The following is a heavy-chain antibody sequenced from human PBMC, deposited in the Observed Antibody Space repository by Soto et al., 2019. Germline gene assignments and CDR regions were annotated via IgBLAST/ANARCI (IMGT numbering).Heavy chain of an antibody. CDR2: VWFDGSIQ. CDR3: ARVDFGGNSYYFDY. J-gene: IGHJ4*02. D-gene: IGHD1-7*01. Sequence: PGGSLRLSXVASGFTFSDYGIHWVRQAPDKGLEWVAVVWFDGSIQYYGDSVKGRFTISRDNSNNTVDLQMNNLRAEDTAVYYCARVDFGGNSYYFDYWGQGTPVTVS. CDR1: GFTFSDYG. V-gene: IGHV3-33*01.